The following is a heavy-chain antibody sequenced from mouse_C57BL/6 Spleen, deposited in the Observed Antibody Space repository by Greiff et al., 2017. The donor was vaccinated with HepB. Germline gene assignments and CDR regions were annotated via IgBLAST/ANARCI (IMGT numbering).Heavy chain of an antibody. CDR3: ARETAQMDY. V-gene: IGHV5-4*01. CDR2: ISDGGSYT. J-gene: IGHJ4*01. Sequence: DVKLVESGGGLVKPGGSLKLSCAASGFTFSSYAMSWVRQTPEKRLEWVATISDGGSYTYYPDNVKGRFTISRDNAKNNLYLQMSHLKSEDTAMYYCARETAQMDYWGQGTSVTVSS. CDR1: GFTFSSYA. D-gene: IGHD3-2*02.